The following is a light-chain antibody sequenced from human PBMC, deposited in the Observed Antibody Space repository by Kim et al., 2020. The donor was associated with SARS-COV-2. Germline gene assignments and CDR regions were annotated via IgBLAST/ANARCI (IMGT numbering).Light chain of an antibody. CDR3: TSRDTSGDHVV. J-gene: IGLJ3*02. CDR2: GKN. Sequence: SSELTQDSAVSVALGQTVTITCQGDSLRTYYASWYQQKPGQAPRLVIYGKNNRPSGIPDRFSGSSSGNTASLTVTGAQAVDEADYYCTSRDTSGDHVVF. V-gene: IGLV3-19*01. CDR1: SLRTYY.